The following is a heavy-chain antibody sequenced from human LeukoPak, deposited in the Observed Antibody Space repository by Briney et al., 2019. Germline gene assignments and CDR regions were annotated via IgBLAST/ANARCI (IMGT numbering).Heavy chain of an antibody. V-gene: IGHV4-59*12. D-gene: IGHD2-21*02. CDR3: ARGGCGGDCYPFDY. CDR1: GGSISSYY. Sequence: SETLSLTCTVSGGSISSYYWSWIRQPPGKGLEWIGYIYYSGSTNYNPSLKSRVTISVDTSKNEFSLKLSSVTAADTAVYYCARGGCGGDCYPFDYWGQGTLVTVSS. J-gene: IGHJ4*02. CDR2: IYYSGST.